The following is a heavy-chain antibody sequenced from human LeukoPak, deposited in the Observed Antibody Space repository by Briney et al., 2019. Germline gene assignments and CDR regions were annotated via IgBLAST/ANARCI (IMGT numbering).Heavy chain of an antibody. CDR3: ARPPHY. CDR2: INHSGST. Sequence: SETLSLTCAVYGGSFSGYYWSWIRQPPGKGLEWIGEINHSGSTNYNPSLKSRVTISVDTSKNQFSLKLSSVTAADTAVYYCARPPHYWGQGTLVTVSS. J-gene: IGHJ4*02. CDR1: GGSFSGYY. V-gene: IGHV4-34*01.